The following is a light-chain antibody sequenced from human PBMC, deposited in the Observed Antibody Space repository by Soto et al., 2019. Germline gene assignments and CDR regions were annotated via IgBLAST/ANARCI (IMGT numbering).Light chain of an antibody. CDR2: DDT. V-gene: IGLV1-40*01. CDR3: QSYDSSLGAVL. CDR1: SSNIGAGYD. Sequence: QSVLTQPPSVSGAPGQRVTISCTGSSSNIGAGYDVHWYQRLPGTAPRLLIYDDTNRPSGVSDRFSASKTGTSASLAITGLQAEDEADYFCQSYDSSLGAVLFGGGTKLTVL. J-gene: IGLJ2*01.